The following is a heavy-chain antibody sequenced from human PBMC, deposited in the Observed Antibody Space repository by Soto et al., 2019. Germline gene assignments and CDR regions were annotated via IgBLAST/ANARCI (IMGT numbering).Heavy chain of an antibody. Sequence: PSETLSLTCTVSGGSISSYYWSWIRQPPGKGLEWIGYIYYSGSTSYNPSLKSRVTISVDTSKNQFSLKLSSVTAADTAVYYCARVDRQWLDHYYYGMDVWGQGTTVTVSS. J-gene: IGHJ6*02. CDR3: ARVDRQWLDHYYYGMDV. V-gene: IGHV4-59*01. D-gene: IGHD6-19*01. CDR1: GGSISSYY. CDR2: IYYSGST.